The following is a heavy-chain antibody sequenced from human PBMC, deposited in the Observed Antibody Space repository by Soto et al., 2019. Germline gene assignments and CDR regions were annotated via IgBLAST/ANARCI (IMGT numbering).Heavy chain of an antibody. Sequence: SETLSLTCTVSGGSISSGGYYWSWIRQHPGKGLEWIGSIYYSGSTYYNPSLKSRVTISVDTSKNQFSLKLSSVTAADTAVYYCAREGSAAIFDYWGQGTLVTVSS. CDR1: GGSISSGGYY. D-gene: IGHD2-2*01. CDR2: IYYSGST. J-gene: IGHJ4*02. CDR3: AREGSAAIFDY. V-gene: IGHV4-39*07.